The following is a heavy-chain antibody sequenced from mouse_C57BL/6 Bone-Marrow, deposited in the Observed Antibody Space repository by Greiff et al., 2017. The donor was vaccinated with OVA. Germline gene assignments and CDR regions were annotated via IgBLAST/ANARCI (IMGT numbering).Heavy chain of an antibody. CDR3: AREYDGYPYYFDY. D-gene: IGHD2-3*01. CDR1: GYSITSGYY. Sequence: EVQLQESGPGLVKPSQSLSLTCSVTGYSITSGYYWNWIRQFPGNKLEWMGYISYDGSNNYNPSLKNRISITRDTSKNQFFLKLNSVTTEDTATYYCAREYDGYPYYFDYWGQGTTLTVSS. V-gene: IGHV3-6*01. CDR2: ISYDGSN. J-gene: IGHJ2*01.